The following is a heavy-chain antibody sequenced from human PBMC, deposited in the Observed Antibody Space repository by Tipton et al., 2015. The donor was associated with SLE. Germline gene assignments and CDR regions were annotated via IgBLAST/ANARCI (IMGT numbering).Heavy chain of an antibody. V-gene: IGHV4-59*01. Sequence: TLSLTCTVSGGSISSYYWSWIRQPPGKRLEWIGHVHSSGSTHYNPALKSRITISLYTSKNQFSLRMSSVTAADTAVYYCARARSGNNCWDGYSDYSYYMYVWGGGTTVSVSS. CDR3: ARARSGNNCWDGYSDYSYYMYV. CDR2: VHSSGST. D-gene: IGHD3-3*01. J-gene: IGHJ6*03. CDR1: GGSISSYY.